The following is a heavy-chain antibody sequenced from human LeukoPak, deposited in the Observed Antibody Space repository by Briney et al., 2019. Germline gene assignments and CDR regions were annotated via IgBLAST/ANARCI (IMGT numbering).Heavy chain of an antibody. Sequence: KPSETLSLTCSVSGGSISSHYWSWIRQPAGKGLEWIGRIHISGGNKYNPSLKSRVTMSVDTSKNHFSLKLSSVTAADTAVYYCARTVVTHRGLRVLYFDYWGQGTLVTVSS. D-gene: IGHD4-23*01. CDR1: GGSISSHY. J-gene: IGHJ4*02. CDR2: IHISGGN. V-gene: IGHV4-4*07. CDR3: ARTVVTHRGLRVLYFDY.